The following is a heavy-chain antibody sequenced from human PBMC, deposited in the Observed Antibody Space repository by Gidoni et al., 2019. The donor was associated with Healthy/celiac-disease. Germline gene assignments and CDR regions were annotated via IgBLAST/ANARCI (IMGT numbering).Heavy chain of an antibody. J-gene: IGHJ3*02. Sequence: QVQLVQSGAEVKKPGSSVKVYCKASGGTFSGYTISWVRQAPGQGLEWMGRIIPILGIANYAQKFQGRVTITADKSTSTAYMELSSLRSEDTAVYYCASHYYDSSGYLAFDIWGQGTMVTVSS. D-gene: IGHD3-22*01. CDR2: IIPILGIA. CDR1: GGTFSGYT. V-gene: IGHV1-69*02. CDR3: ASHYYDSSGYLAFDI.